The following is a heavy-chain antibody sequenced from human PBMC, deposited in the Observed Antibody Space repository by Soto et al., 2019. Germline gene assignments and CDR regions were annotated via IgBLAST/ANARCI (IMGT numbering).Heavy chain of an antibody. CDR2: IHYSGST. V-gene: IGHV4-39*07. J-gene: IGHJ5*02. D-gene: IGHD5-18*01. Sequence: SETLSLTCDVSGGSISIGTDYRRWIRQPPGKGLEWIGNIHYSGSTNYNPSLKSRLNISVDTSKNQFSLKLSSVTAADTAVYYCARDSGYNYGYFRWFDPWGQGTLVTVS. CDR1: GGSISIGTDY. CDR3: ARDSGYNYGYFRWFDP.